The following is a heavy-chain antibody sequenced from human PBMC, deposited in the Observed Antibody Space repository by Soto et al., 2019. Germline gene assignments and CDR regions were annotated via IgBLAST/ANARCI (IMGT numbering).Heavy chain of an antibody. J-gene: IGHJ6*01. D-gene: IGHD3-10*01. Sequence: GASVNVSCKASGYTFTSYYMHWVRQAPGQGLEWMGIINPSGGSTSYAQKFQGRVTMTRDTSTSTVYMELSSLRSEDTAVYYCAREAQYYYGSGSYLTNNYYYYYGMDVWGRGTTVTVSS. CDR1: GYTFTSYY. CDR2: INPSGGST. V-gene: IGHV1-46*01. CDR3: AREAQYYYGSGSYLTNNYYYYYGMDV.